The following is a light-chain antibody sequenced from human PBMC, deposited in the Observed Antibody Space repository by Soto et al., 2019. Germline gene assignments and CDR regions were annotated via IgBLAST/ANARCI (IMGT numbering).Light chain of an antibody. CDR2: SGS. Sequence: DIVMTQSPLSLPVTPGEPASISCRSSQSLLHSNGYNLLDWYLQKPGQSPQLLIYSGSNRASGVPDRCSGSGSGTDFTLKISRVEAEDVGVYYCMQALQSRTFGGGTKVEIK. CDR3: MQALQSRT. CDR1: QSLLHSNGYNL. J-gene: IGKJ4*01. V-gene: IGKV2-28*01.